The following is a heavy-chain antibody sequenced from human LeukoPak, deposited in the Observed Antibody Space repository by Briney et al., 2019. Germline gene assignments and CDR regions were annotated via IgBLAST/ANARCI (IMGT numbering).Heavy chain of an antibody. CDR3: AKWGDYDVLTGYYDSDY. D-gene: IGHD3-9*01. CDR1: GFTFSNYA. CDR2: VSGRDTST. Sequence: QAGGSLRLSCAASGFTFSNYAMSLVRQAPGKGLEWVSAVSGRDTSTYYTDSVKGRFTISRDNSKNTLYLQMNSLSAEDTAIYYCAKWGDYDVLTGYYDSDYWGQGTLVTVSS. V-gene: IGHV3-23*01. J-gene: IGHJ4*02.